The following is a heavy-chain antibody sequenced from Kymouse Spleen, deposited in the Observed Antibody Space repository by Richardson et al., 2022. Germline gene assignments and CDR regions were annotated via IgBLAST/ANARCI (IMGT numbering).Heavy chain of an antibody. Sequence: QVQLQQWGAGLLKPSETLSLTCAVYGGSFSGYYWSWIRQPPGKGLEWIGEINHSGSTNYNPSLKSRVTISVDTSKNQFSLKLSSVTAADTAVYYCARVWTTRYFDLWGRGTLVTVSS. CDR1: GGSFSGYY. CDR2: INHSGST. CDR3: ARVWTTRYFDL. D-gene: IGHD4-11,IGHD4-11*01. J-gene: IGHJ2*01. V-gene: IGHV4-34*01.